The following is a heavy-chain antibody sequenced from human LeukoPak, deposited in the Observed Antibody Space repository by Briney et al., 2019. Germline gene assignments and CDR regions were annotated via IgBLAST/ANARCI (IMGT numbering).Heavy chain of an antibody. CDR3: ARDWAYYYYGMDV. CDR1: GFTFSSYA. J-gene: IGHJ6*02. V-gene: IGHV3-30-3*01. D-gene: IGHD7-27*01. CDR2: ISYDGSNK. Sequence: GRSLRLSCAASGFTFSSYAMHWVRQAPGKGLEWVAVISYDGSNKYYADSVKGRFTISRDNAKNSLYLQMNSLRAEDTAVYYCARDWAYYYYGMDVWGQGTTVTVSS.